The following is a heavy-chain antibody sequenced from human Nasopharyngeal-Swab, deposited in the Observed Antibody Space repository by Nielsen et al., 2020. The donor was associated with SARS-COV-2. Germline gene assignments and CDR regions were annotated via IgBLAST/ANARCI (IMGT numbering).Heavy chain of an antibody. V-gene: IGHV4-59*08. D-gene: IGHD2-2*01. Sequence: SETLSLTCTVSGGSISSYYWTWIRQSPGKGLEWIGYIYYSGSTDYNPSLKGRVTISVDTSKNQFSLKLNSVTAADTAVYYCARGPIVVVPAATNWFDPWGQGTLVTVSS. CDR1: GGSISSYY. J-gene: IGHJ5*02. CDR3: ARGPIVVVPAATNWFDP. CDR2: IYYSGST.